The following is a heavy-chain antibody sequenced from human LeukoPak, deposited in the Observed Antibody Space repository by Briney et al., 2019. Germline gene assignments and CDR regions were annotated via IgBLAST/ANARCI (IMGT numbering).Heavy chain of an antibody. CDR3: ARFVWVGASIDY. V-gene: IGHV3-7*01. D-gene: IGHD1-26*01. CDR2: IKQDGSEK. CDR1: GFTFSSYW. J-gene: IGHJ4*02. Sequence: GSLRLSCAASGFTFSSYWMRWVRQAPGKGLEWVANIKQDGSEKYYVDSVKGRFTISRDNAKNSLYLQMNSLRAEDTAVYYCARFVWVGASIDYWGQGTLVTVSS.